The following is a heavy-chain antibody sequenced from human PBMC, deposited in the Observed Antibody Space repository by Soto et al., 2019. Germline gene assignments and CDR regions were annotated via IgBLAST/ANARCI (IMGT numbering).Heavy chain of an antibody. D-gene: IGHD3-10*01. CDR1: GFTFSSYS. CDR2: ISSSSSYI. CDR3: AREGVQHGSGPYYYYGMDV. V-gene: IGHV3-21*01. Sequence: EVQLVESGGGLVKPGGSLRLSCAASGFTFSSYSMNWVRQAPGKGLEWVSSISSSSSYIYYADSVKGRFTISRDNAKNSLSLQMNSLRAEATAVYYCAREGVQHGSGPYYYYGMDVWGQGTTVTVSS. J-gene: IGHJ6*02.